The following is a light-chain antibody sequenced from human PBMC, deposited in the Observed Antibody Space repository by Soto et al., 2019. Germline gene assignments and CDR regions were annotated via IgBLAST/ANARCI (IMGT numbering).Light chain of an antibody. CDR2: GAS. J-gene: IGKJ1*01. CDR3: QQYDSWSWT. V-gene: IGKV3-15*01. CDR1: QSVSNN. Sequence: VLSQSPGTLSMSPGEGATISCRASQSVSNNYLAWYQQKPGQAPRLLIYGASTRAPGIPARFSGSGSGTDFTLTISSLQSDDFAVYYCQQYDSWSWTFGQGTKVDIK.